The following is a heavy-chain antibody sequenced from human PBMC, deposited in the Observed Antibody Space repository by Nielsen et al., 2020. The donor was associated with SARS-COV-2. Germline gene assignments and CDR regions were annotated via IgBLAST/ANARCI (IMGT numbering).Heavy chain of an antibody. CDR1: GFTFSSYA. D-gene: IGHD5-12*01. Sequence: GESLKISCAASGFTFSSYAMHWVRQAPGKGLEWVAVISYDGSNKYYADSVKGRFTISRDNSKNTLYLQMNSLRAEDTAVYYCARGGWSGYGDAFDIWGQGTMVTVSS. CDR2: ISYDGSNK. V-gene: IGHV3-30-3*01. CDR3: ARGGWSGYGDAFDI. J-gene: IGHJ3*02.